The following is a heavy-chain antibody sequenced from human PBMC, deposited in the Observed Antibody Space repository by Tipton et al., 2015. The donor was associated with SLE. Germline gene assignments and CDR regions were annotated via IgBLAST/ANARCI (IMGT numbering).Heavy chain of an antibody. CDR3: VREHHPRITVFGADC. CDR1: GYSITSGYY. CDR2: MSQTGIT. V-gene: IGHV4-38-2*02. J-gene: IGHJ4*02. D-gene: IGHD3-3*01. Sequence: TLSLTCTVSGYSITSGYYWGWFRQPPGKGLEWIGSMSQTGITYYNPTLMSRVTISGDTSKNQFFLNLDSVTAADTAVYYCVREHHPRITVFGADCWGQGTLVTVPS.